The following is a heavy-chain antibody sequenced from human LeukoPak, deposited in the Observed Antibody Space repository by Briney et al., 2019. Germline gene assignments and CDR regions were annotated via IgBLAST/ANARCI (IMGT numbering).Heavy chain of an antibody. D-gene: IGHD5-12*01. V-gene: IGHV3-21*01. CDR1: GFTFSSYS. CDR3: ARDFVVNGYDFRY. J-gene: IGHJ4*02. Sequence: GGSLRLSCAASGFTFSSYSMNWVRQAPGKGLEWVSSISSSSSYIYYADSVKGRFTISRDNAKNSLYLQMNSLRAEGTAVYYCARDFVVNGYDFRYWGQGTLVTVSS. CDR2: ISSSSSYI.